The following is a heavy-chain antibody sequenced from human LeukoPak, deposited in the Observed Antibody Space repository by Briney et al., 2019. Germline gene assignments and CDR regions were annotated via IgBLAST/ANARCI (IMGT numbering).Heavy chain of an antibody. Sequence: GGSLRLSCAASGFTFSNYGMHWVRQAPGKGLEWVTIISYDGSNRHYADSVKGRFTISRDNSKNTLYLQMNSLRPEDTAVYYCGRDRGWLRSVDYWGQGTLVTVSS. D-gene: IGHD5-12*01. J-gene: IGHJ4*02. V-gene: IGHV3-30-3*01. CDR1: GFTFSNYG. CDR2: ISYDGSNR. CDR3: GRDRGWLRSVDY.